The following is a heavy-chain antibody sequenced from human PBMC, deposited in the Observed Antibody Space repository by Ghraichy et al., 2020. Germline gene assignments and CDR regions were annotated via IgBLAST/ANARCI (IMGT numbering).Heavy chain of an antibody. V-gene: IGHV3-23*01. J-gene: IGHJ4*02. CDR2: LSGSGNTP. CDR3: ARGQWLEKQYFDC. D-gene: IGHD6-19*01. CDR1: GFMFGNYP. Sequence: GESLNISSAASGFMFGNYPMGWVRQAPGKGLEWVSSLSGSGNTPYHTDSVLGRFAISRDNSKNTLYLQMNSLRVEDTAVYYCARGQWLEKQYFDCWGQGTLVTVSS.